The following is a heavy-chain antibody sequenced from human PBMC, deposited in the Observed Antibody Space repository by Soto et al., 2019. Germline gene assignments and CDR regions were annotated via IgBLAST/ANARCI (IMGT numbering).Heavy chain of an antibody. CDR2: ISYDGSNK. J-gene: IGHJ6*02. D-gene: IGHD1-26*01. V-gene: IGHV3-30*18. Sequence: ESVGGVVQPGRSLRLSCAASGFTFSSYGMHWVRQAPGKGLEWVALISYDGSNKYYADSVKGRFTISRDNSKNTLYLQMNSLRAEDTAVYYCAKDVVVGATPGLGDYYYYYGMDVWGQGTTVTVSS. CDR3: AKDVVVGATPGLGDYYYYYGMDV. CDR1: GFTFSSYG.